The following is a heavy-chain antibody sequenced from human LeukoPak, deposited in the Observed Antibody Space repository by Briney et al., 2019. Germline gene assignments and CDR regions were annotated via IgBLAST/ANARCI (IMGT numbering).Heavy chain of an antibody. Sequence: SETLSLTCTVSGGSISSSSYYWGWIRQPPGKEPQWIASVYYSGRTNYSPSLKSRVTISVDTSEKQFSLQLNSVTAADTAVYYCAELGITMIGGVWGKGTTVTISS. D-gene: IGHD3-10*02. CDR1: GGSISSSSYY. CDR3: AELGITMIGGV. CDR2: VYYSGRT. V-gene: IGHV4-39*01. J-gene: IGHJ6*04.